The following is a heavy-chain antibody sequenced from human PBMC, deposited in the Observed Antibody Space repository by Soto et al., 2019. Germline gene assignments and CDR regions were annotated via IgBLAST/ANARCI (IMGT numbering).Heavy chain of an antibody. CDR3: ATRITVFGLLIPPFDP. CDR2: IGHLGTT. V-gene: IGHV4-30-2*06. J-gene: IGHJ5*02. CDR1: GVAMTYGGYS. Sequence: ASETLSLTCSVSGVAMTYGGYSWSWIRQSPEKGLEWLGYIGHLGTTYYNPSFKSRLSLSIDRTRNQFSLSLSSMTAADKAVYYCATRITVFGLLIPPFDPWGQGTQVTVSS. D-gene: IGHD3-3*01.